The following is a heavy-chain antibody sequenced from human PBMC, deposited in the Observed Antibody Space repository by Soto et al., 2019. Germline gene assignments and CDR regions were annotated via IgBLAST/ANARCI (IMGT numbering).Heavy chain of an antibody. CDR2: INHSGST. J-gene: IGHJ4*02. Sequence: QVQLQQWGAGLLKPSETLSLTCAVYGGSFSGYYWSWIRQPPGKGLAWIGEINHSGSTNYNPSLKSGVTMSVDTSKNQFSRKLSCVTAADTAVYYWARANNLRGIVATSGRIVYFDYWGQGTLVTVSS. CDR3: ARANNLRGIVATSGRIVYFDY. CDR1: GGSFSGYY. V-gene: IGHV4-34*01. D-gene: IGHD5-12*01.